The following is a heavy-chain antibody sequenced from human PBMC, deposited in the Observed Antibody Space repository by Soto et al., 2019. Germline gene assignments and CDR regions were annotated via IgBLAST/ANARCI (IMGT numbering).Heavy chain of an antibody. J-gene: IGHJ6*02. Sequence: QVQLVESGGGVVQPGRSLRLSCAASGFTFSSYGMHWVRQAPGKGLEWVAVISYDGSNKYYADSVKGRFTISRDNYKNTLYLQMNSLRAEDTAVYYCAKVRAVAWYYYYGMDVWGQGTTVTVSS. V-gene: IGHV3-30*18. CDR1: GFTFSSYG. CDR3: AKVRAVAWYYYYGMDV. D-gene: IGHD6-19*01. CDR2: ISYDGSNK.